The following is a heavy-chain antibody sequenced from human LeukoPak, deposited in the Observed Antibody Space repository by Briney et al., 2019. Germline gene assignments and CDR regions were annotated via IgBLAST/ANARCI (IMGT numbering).Heavy chain of an antibody. J-gene: IGHJ6*02. Sequence: PGRSLRLSCAASGFSFDDYAMHWVRQAPGKGLEWVSGIGWNGGGIVYADSVKGRFTISRDNAKNSLYLQMNSLRAEDTAVYYCARMVLALWFGELQVADAWGQGTMVTVSS. CDR2: IGWNGGGI. CDR1: GFSFDDYA. D-gene: IGHD3-10*01. V-gene: IGHV3-9*01. CDR3: ARMVLALWFGELQVADA.